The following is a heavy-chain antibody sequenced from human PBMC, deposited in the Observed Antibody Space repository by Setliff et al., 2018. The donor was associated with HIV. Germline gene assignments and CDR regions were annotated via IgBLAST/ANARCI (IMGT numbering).Heavy chain of an antibody. V-gene: IGHV3-48*04. Sequence: GVLRLSCAASGFTFSTYNINWVRQAPGKGLEWVSYISSSSGTKYYADSVKGRFTISRDNAKNSLYLQMNSLRAEDTAVYYCARVRGDLVGATDYFDYWGQGTLVTVSS. J-gene: IGHJ4*02. D-gene: IGHD1-26*01. CDR1: GFTFSTYN. CDR3: ARVRGDLVGATDYFDY. CDR2: ISSSSGTK.